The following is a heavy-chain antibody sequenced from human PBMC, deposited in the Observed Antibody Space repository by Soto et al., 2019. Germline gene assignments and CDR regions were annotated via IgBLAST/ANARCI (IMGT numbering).Heavy chain of an antibody. V-gene: IGHV4-30-4*01. J-gene: IGHJ4*02. D-gene: IGHD5-12*01. Sequence: QVQLQESGPGLVKPSQTLSLTCTVSGGSISSGDYYWSWIRQPPGKGLEWIGYIYYSGSTYYNPSLKSRVTIAVDTSQNQFSLKLSSVTAADTAVYYCARVGRDSGYASDYWGQGTLVTVSS. CDR1: GGSISSGDYY. CDR3: ARVGRDSGYASDY. CDR2: IYYSGST.